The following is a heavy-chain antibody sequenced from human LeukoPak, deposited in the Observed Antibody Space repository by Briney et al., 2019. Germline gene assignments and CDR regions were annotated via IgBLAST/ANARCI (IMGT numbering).Heavy chain of an antibody. V-gene: IGHV4-59*12. CDR1: GGSISSYY. J-gene: IGHJ3*02. D-gene: IGHD6-6*01. Sequence: SETLSLTCTVSGGSISSYYWSWIRQPPGKGLEWIGYIYYSGSTNYNPSLKSRVTISVDTSKNQFSLKLSSVTAADTAVYYCAREAGSSSSLGAFDIWGQGTMVTVSS. CDR3: AREAGSSSSLGAFDI. CDR2: IYYSGST.